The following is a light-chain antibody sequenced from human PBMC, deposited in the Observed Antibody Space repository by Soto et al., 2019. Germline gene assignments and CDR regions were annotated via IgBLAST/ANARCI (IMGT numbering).Light chain of an antibody. V-gene: IGKV1-5*01. CDR2: DAS. CDR3: QQYNSFSPYT. J-gene: IGKJ2*01. Sequence: DIQMTQSPSTLSASVGDRVTITCRASQSISSWLAWYQQKPGKAPQFLIYDASSLESGVPSRFSGSGSGTEFTLTISSLQPDDFATYYCQQYNSFSPYTFGQGTKLEIK. CDR1: QSISSW.